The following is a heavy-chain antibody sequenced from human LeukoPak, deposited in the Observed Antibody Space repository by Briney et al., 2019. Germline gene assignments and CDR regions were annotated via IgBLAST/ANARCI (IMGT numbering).Heavy chain of an antibody. V-gene: IGHV3-30-3*01. D-gene: IGHD2-2*02. CDR2: ISYDGSNK. CDR3: ARDLVGVVVPAAIGWFDP. Sequence: PGGSLRLSCAASGFTFSSYAMHWVRQAPGKGLEWVAVISYDGSNKYYADSVKGRFTISRDNSKNTLYLQMNSLRAEDTAVYYCARDLVGVVVPAAIGWFDPWGQGTLVTVSS. J-gene: IGHJ5*02. CDR1: GFTFSSYA.